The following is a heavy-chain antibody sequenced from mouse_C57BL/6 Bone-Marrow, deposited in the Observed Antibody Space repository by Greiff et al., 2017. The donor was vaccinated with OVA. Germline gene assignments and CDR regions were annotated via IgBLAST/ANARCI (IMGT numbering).Heavy chain of an antibody. V-gene: IGHV5-16*01. Sequence: EVQRVESEGGLVQPGSSMKLSCTASGFTFSDYYMAWVRQVPEKGLEWVANINYDGSSTYYLDSLKSRFIISRDNAKNILYLQMSSLKSEDTATYYCARGGTTTVVDWYFDVWGTGTTVTVSS. CDR3: ARGGTTTVVDWYFDV. J-gene: IGHJ1*03. D-gene: IGHD1-1*01. CDR2: INYDGSST. CDR1: GFTFSDYY.